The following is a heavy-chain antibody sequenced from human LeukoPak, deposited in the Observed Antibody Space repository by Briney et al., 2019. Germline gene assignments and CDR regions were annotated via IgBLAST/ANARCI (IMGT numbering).Heavy chain of an antibody. CDR1: GFTFSSYW. Sequence: GGSLRLSCAASGFTFSSYWMHWVRQAPGKGLVWVSRINSDGSSTNYADSVKGRFTISRDNAKNTLYLQMNSLRAEDTAIYYCANLKVYSFDVWGQGTMVTVSS. CDR3: ANLKVYSFDV. CDR2: INSDGSST. J-gene: IGHJ3*01. D-gene: IGHD2-8*01. V-gene: IGHV3-74*01.